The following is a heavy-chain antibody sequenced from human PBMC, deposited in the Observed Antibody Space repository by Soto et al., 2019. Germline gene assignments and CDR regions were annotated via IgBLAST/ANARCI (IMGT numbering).Heavy chain of an antibody. CDR1: GFTFSSYS. CDR3: ARDQDTMVRGVTDY. D-gene: IGHD3-10*01. Sequence: PGGSLRLSCAASGFTFSSYSMNWVRQAPGKGLEWVSSISSSSSYIYYADSVKGRFTISRDNAKNSLYLQMNSLRAEDTAVYYCARDQDTMVRGVTDYWGQGTLVTVSS. J-gene: IGHJ4*02. CDR2: ISSSSSYI. V-gene: IGHV3-21*01.